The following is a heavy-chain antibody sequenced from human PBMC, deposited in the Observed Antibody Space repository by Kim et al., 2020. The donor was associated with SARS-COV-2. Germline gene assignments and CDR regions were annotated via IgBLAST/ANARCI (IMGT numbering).Heavy chain of an antibody. J-gene: IGHJ3*02. Sequence: SETLSLTCAVYGGSFSGYYWSWIRQPPGKGLEWIGEINHSGSTNYNPSLKSRVTISVDTSKNQFSLKLSSVTAADTAVYYCARDGGDDILTGLGAGDAFDILGQGTMVAVSS. D-gene: IGHD3-9*01. V-gene: IGHV4-34*01. CDR3: ARDGGDDILTGLGAGDAFDI. CDR2: INHSGST. CDR1: GGSFSGYY.